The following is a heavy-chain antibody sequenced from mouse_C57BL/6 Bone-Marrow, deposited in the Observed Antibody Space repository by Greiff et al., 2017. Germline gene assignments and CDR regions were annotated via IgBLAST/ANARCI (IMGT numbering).Heavy chain of an antibody. V-gene: IGHV8-8*01. CDR1: GFSLSTFGMG. J-gene: IGHJ3*01. CDR3: ARGVTTRFAY. D-gene: IGHD2-2*01. CDR2: IWWDDDK. Sequence: QVTLKESGPGILQPSQTLSLTCSFSGFSLSTFGMGVGWIRQPSGKGLEWLAHIWWDDDKYYNPALKSRLTISKDTSKNQVCLKIAKVDTADTATYYCARGVTTRFAYWGQGTLVTVAA.